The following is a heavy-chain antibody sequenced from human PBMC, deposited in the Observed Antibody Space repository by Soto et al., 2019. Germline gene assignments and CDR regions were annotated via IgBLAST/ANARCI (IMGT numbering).Heavy chain of an antibody. V-gene: IGHV2-5*02. CDR1: GFSLSTSGVG. J-gene: IGHJ6*02. Sequence: QITLKESGPTLVKPTQALTLTCTFSGFSLSTSGVGVGCIRQPPGKALEWLALIYWDDDKRYSPSLKSRLTITKDTSKYQVVLTMTNMDPVDTATYYCAHTRVSYYYYGMDVWGQGTTVTVSS. CDR2: IYWDDDK. CDR3: AHTRVSYYYYGMDV.